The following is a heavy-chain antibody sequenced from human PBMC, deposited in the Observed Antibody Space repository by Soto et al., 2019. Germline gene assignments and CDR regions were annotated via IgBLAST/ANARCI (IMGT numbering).Heavy chain of an antibody. CDR2: IIPILGIA. J-gene: IGHJ3*02. Sequence: QVQLVQSGAEVKKPGSSVKVSCKASGGTFSSYTISWVRQAPGQGLEWMGRIIPILGIANYAQKFQGRVTITXDXYTSTAYMELSSLRSEDTAVYYCARDAPLVTDAFDIWGQGTMVTVSS. CDR3: ARDAPLVTDAFDI. V-gene: IGHV1-69*08. CDR1: GGTFSSYT. D-gene: IGHD1-26*01.